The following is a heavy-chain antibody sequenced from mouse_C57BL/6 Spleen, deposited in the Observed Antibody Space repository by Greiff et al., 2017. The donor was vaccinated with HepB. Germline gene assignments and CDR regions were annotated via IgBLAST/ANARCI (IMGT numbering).Heavy chain of an antibody. CDR3: ARSHYYGSREDAMDY. CDR2: IYPGSGST. V-gene: IGHV1-55*01. Sequence: QVQLQQSGAELVKPGASVKMSCKASGYTFTSYWITWVKQRPGQGLEWIGDIYPGSGSTNYNEKFKSKATLTVDTSSSTAYMQLSSLRSEDSAVYYCARSHYYGSREDAMDYWGQGTSVTVSS. J-gene: IGHJ4*01. CDR1: GYTFTSYW. D-gene: IGHD1-1*01.